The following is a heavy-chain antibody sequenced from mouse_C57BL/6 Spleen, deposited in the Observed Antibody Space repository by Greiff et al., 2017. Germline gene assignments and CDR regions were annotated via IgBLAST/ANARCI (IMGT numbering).Heavy chain of an antibody. CDR1: GYSITSGYD. V-gene: IGHV3-1*01. D-gene: IGHD2-5*01. CDR3: ARGYSKGAMDY. CDR2: ISYSGST. Sequence: DVMLVESGPGMVKPSQSLSLTCTVTGYSITSGYDWHWIRHFPGNKLEWMGYISYSGSTNYNPSLKSRISITHDTSKNHFFLKLNSVTTEDTATYYCARGYSKGAMDYWGQGTSVTVSS. J-gene: IGHJ4*01.